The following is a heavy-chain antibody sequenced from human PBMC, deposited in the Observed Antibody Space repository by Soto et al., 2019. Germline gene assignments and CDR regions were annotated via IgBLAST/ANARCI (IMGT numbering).Heavy chain of an antibody. CDR1: GFTVRTYG. CDR2: ISSSSSTI. V-gene: IGHV3-48*01. Sequence: ATGFTVRTYGMNWVRQAPGKGLEWVSYISSSSSTIYYADSVKGRFTISRDNAKNSLYLQMNSLRAEDTAVYYCARDSGYSYGPLDYWGQGT. D-gene: IGHD5-18*01. CDR3: ARDSGYSYGPLDY. J-gene: IGHJ4*02.